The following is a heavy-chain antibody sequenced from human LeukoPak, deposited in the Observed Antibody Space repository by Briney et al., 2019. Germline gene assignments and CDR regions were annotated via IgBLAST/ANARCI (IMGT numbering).Heavy chain of an antibody. D-gene: IGHD5-12*01. Sequence: GSLRLSCAASGCILSNAWVRWVRQPPGKGLEWVGRIKSKTDGGTADYAAPVKGRFAITRDDSKNTLYLQMNSLKTEDTAVYYCTTTQDSGSDRSDYWGQGTLVTVSS. J-gene: IGHJ4*02. CDR3: TTTQDSGSDRSDY. V-gene: IGHV3-15*01. CDR2: IKSKTDGGTA. CDR1: GCILSNAW.